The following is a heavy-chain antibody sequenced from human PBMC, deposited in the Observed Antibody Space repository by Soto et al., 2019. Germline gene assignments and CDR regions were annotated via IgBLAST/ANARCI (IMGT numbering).Heavy chain of an antibody. CDR3: ARMESDAFDI. CDR1: GDSMGTYC. J-gene: IGHJ3*02. V-gene: IGHV4-59*01. Sequence: QVQLQESGPGLVRPSETLSLTCTVSGDSMGTYCWSWMRQPPGKGLEWIGYICHGGNTYYNPSLTRRVTISVDTSKNPVSLNLRSVTAADTALYYCARMESDAFDIWGQGTMVTVSS. D-gene: IGHD3-3*01. CDR2: ICHGGNT.